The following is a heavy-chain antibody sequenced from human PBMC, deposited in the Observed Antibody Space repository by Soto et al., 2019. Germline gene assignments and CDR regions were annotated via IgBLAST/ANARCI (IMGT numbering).Heavy chain of an antibody. V-gene: IGHV5-51*01. J-gene: IGHJ4*01. CDR3: AQHVDNWGAPYYFHS. CDR2: IYPCDSDT. Sequence: GEALKISCQASGYGFSSSWNAWWRQSLGKGLEWMGIIYPCDSDTRYSPSFRGQVTLSADTYTNTAFLKWRRMKNSDSGIYYIAQHVDNWGAPYYFHSWGHGPQVTVYS. CDR1: GYGFSSSW. D-gene: IGHD3-16*01.